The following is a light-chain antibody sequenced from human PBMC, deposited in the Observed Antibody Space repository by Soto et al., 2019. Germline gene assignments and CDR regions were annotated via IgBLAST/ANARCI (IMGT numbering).Light chain of an antibody. Sequence: QPASVSGSPGQSITISCTGTSSDVGGYNYVSWYQQHPGKAPKLMIYDVSNRPSGISNRFSGSKSGNTASLTISGLQAEDEADYYCSSYTSSSTYVFGTGTKLTVL. V-gene: IGLV2-14*01. CDR3: SSYTSSSTYV. J-gene: IGLJ1*01. CDR1: SSDVGGYNY. CDR2: DVS.